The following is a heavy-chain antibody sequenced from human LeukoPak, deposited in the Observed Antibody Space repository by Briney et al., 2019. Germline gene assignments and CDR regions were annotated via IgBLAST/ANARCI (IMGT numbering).Heavy chain of an antibody. D-gene: IGHD3-3*01. CDR1: GGTFSSYA. V-gene: IGHV1-69*13. CDR3: AKGRFLEWLLSGAFDI. CDR2: IIPIFGTA. J-gene: IGHJ3*02. Sequence: SVKVSCKASGGTFSSYAISWVRQAPGQGLEWMGGIIPIFGTANYAQKFQGRVTITADESTSTAYMELSSLRSEDTAVYYCAKGRFLEWLLSGAFDIWGQGTMVTVSS.